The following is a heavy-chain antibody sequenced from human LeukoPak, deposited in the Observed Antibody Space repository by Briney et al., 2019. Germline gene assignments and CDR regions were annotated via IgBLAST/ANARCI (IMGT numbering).Heavy chain of an antibody. J-gene: IGHJ3*02. V-gene: IGHV4-61*01. Sequence: SETLSLTCTVSGGSVSIGSDYWSWIRQPPGKGLESLVYIYYSGSTNYNPSLKSRVTISVDTSKNQFSLKLSSVTAADTAVYYCARVRLPQAYAFDIWDQETMVTVSS. D-gene: IGHD2-15*01. CDR1: GGSVSIGSDY. CDR2: IYYSGST. CDR3: ARVRLPQAYAFDI.